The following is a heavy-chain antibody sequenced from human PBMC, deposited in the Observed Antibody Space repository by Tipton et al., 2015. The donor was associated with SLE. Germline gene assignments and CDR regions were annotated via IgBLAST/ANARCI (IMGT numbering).Heavy chain of an antibody. CDR3: ADAPGGLDHSGDY. CDR1: GFTFSNFW. CDR2: IYTDGSRI. D-gene: IGHD2-15*01. J-gene: IGHJ4*02. V-gene: IGHV3-74*01. Sequence: GSLRLSCAASGFTFSNFWMHWVRQAPGKGLVWVSRIYTDGSRIHYADSVKGRFTISRDNSKNTLYLQMHSLRAEDTVLYYCADAPGGLDHSGDYWGQGTLVTVSS.